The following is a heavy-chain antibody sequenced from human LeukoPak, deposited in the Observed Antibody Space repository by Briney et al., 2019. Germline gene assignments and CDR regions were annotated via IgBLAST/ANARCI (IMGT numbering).Heavy chain of an antibody. D-gene: IGHD3-3*01. Sequence: PSETLSLTCTVSGGSISSYYWSWIRQPPGKGLEWVAYIYYSGRNNYNPSSRSGVTISIETSKNQISLRQRSGTAAYTAMYYCARNVWSGYSQFDPWGQGTLVTVSS. CDR3: ARNVWSGYSQFDP. V-gene: IGHV4-59*01. CDR2: IYYSGRN. CDR1: GGSISSYY. J-gene: IGHJ5*02.